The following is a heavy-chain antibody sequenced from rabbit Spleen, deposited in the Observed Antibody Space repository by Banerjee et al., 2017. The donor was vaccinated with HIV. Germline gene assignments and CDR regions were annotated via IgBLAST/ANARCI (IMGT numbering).Heavy chain of an antibody. CDR3: ARDTSSSFSSYGMDL. Sequence: QEQLEESGGDLVKPGASLTLTCIASGVSFSVSSYMCWVRQAPGKGLEWIACIDAGGSGFTYFASWAKGRFTISKTSSTTVTLQMTSLTAADTATYFCARDTSSSFSSYGMDLWGPGTWSPS. J-gene: IGHJ6*01. CDR2: IDAGGSGFT. CDR1: GVSFSVSSY. V-gene: IGHV1S45*01. D-gene: IGHD1-1*01.